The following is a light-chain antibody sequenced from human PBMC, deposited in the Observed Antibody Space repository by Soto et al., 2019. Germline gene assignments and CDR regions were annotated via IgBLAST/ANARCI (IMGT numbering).Light chain of an antibody. CDR2: GVT. J-gene: IGLJ3*02. V-gene: IGLV2-14*01. CDR3: SSFTSSKTWV. Sequence: QSALTQPASVSGSPGQSVTISCTGTNSDVGGYNYVSWYQQHPGRAPKVMIYGVTKRPAGASIRFSGSKSGNTASLSISGLQSEDEADYYCSSFTSSKTWVFGGGTKLTVL. CDR1: NSDVGGYNY.